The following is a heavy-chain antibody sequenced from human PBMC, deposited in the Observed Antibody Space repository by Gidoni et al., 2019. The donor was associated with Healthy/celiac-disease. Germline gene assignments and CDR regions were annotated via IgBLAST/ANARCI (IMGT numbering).Heavy chain of an antibody. D-gene: IGHD3-3*01. V-gene: IGHV1-69*01. CDR3: ARAEMGVTIFGVAKTDAFDI. Sequence: QVQLVQSGAEVKKPGSSVKVSCKASGGTFRSYAISGVRQAPGQGLEWMGGIIPIFGTANYAQKFQGRVTITADESTSTAYMELSSLRSEDTAVYYCARAEMGVTIFGVAKTDAFDIWGQGTMVTVSS. CDR2: IIPIFGTA. J-gene: IGHJ3*02. CDR1: GGTFRSYA.